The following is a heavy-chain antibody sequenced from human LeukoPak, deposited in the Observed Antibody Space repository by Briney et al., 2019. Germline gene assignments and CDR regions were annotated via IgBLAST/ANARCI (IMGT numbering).Heavy chain of an antibody. CDR1: GHSVTSDFY. J-gene: IGHJ4*02. CDR2: IFHSGKT. Sequence: SETLSLTCTVSGHSVTSDFYGGWIRQLPGKGLEWIGTIFHSGKTYYNPSLKSRVTISVDTSKNQFSLKLSSVTAADTAVYYCASPGHYYDSSGYDYYFDYWGQGTLVTVSS. CDR3: ASPGHYYDSSGYDYYFDY. V-gene: IGHV4-38-2*02. D-gene: IGHD3-22*01.